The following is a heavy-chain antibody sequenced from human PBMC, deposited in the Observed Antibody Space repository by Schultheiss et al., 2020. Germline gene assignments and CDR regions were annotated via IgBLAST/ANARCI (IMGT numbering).Heavy chain of an antibody. Sequence: GGSLRLSCAASGFTFDDYAMHWVRQAPGKGLEWVSGISGSGGSTYYADSVKGRFTISRDNANNSLYLHMNSLRAADTAVYYCVRESGYYYYMDVWGKGTTVTVSS. CDR3: VRESGYYYYMDV. D-gene: IGHD1-26*01. J-gene: IGHJ6*03. CDR1: GFTFDDYA. V-gene: IGHV3-20*04. CDR2: ISGSGGST.